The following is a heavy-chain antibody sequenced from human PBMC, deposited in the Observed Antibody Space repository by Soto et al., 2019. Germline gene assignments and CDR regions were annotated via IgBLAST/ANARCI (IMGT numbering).Heavy chain of an antibody. D-gene: IGHD3-3*01. CDR3: ATGTDFGGVDNPNHALDI. CDR1: GFTPSRLS. J-gene: IGHJ3*02. CDR2: INSAGSII. V-gene: IGHV3-48*01. Sequence: EVQLVQSGGALAQPGGSLRLSCAASGFTPSRLSMNWVRQAPGKGLEWISYINSAGSIIYYAESVKGRFTISRDNAKNSLYLQMNSLRAEGTAVYYCATGTDFGGVDNPNHALDIWGQGTIVTVSS.